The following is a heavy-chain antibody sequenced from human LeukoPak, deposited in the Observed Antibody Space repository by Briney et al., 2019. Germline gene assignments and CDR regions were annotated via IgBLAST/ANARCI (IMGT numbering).Heavy chain of an antibody. CDR1: GYTFTSYG. Sequence: GASVKVSCKASGYTFTSYGISWVRQAPGQGLEWMGWISAYNGNTNYAQKLQGRVTMTTDTSTSTAYMELRSLRSDDTAVYYCTRGDIWFGELPHRHPFDYWGQGTLVTVSS. J-gene: IGHJ4*02. D-gene: IGHD3-10*01. CDR2: ISAYNGNT. CDR3: TRGDIWFGELPHRHPFDY. V-gene: IGHV1-18*01.